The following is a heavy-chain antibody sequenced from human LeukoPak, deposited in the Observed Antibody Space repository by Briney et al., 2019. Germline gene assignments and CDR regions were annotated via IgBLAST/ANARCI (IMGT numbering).Heavy chain of an antibody. CDR2: ISITSTYI. CDR3: ARDVYGSGSYPGPADY. CDR1: GFTFSSYS. J-gene: IGHJ4*02. Sequence: PGGSLRLSCAASGFTFSSYSVNWVRQAPGKGLQWVSSISITSTYIYYADSLKGRFTISRDNAKNSLYLQMNSLRAEDTAVYYLARDVYGSGSYPGPADYWGQGTLVTVSS. V-gene: IGHV3-21*01. D-gene: IGHD3-10*01.